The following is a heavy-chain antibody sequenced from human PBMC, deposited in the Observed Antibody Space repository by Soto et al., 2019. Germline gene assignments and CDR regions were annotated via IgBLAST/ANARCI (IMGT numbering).Heavy chain of an antibody. CDR2: ISAYNGNT. V-gene: IGHV1-18*01. CDR3: AIDLSHYYGSGSYYNEGYYFDY. D-gene: IGHD3-10*01. J-gene: IGHJ4*02. Sequence: ASVKVSCKASGYTFTSYGISWVRQAPGQGLEWMGWISAYNGNTNYAQKLQGRVTMTTDTSTSTAYMELRSLRSDDTAVYYCAIDLSHYYGSGSYYNEGYYFDYWGQGTLVTVSS. CDR1: GYTFTSYG.